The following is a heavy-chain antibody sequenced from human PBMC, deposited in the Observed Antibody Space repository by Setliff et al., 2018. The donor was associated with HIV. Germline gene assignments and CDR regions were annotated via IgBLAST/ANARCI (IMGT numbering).Heavy chain of an antibody. D-gene: IGHD1-1*01. Sequence: SETLSLTCTVSGDSVSSRSYYWSWIRQPSGKGLEWIGYIYYSGSTNYNPALKSRVTISVDTSKNHFSLKLRSVTAADTAVYYCAQLGMVDDFDYWGQGTLVTVAS. J-gene: IGHJ4*02. CDR3: AQLGMVDDFDY. V-gene: IGHV4-61*03. CDR1: GDSVSSRSYY. CDR2: IYYSGST.